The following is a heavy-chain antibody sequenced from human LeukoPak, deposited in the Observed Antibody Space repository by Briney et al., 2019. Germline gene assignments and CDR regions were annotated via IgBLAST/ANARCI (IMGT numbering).Heavy chain of an antibody. CDR3: ANQPPLLRFFDY. J-gene: IGHJ4*02. CDR2: ISGSGGST. Sequence: GGSLRLSWAAAGFTFSSYAMSWVRQAPGKGQEWGSAISGSGGSTYYADSVKGRFTISRDNSKNTLYLQMNSLRAEDTAVYYCANQPPLLRFFDYWGQGTLVTVSS. V-gene: IGHV3-23*01. CDR1: GFTFSSYA. D-gene: IGHD3-10*01.